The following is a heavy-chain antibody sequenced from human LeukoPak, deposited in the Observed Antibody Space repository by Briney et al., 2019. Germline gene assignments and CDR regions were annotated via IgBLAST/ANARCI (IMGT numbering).Heavy chain of an antibody. Sequence: PSETLSLTCTDPGGSISSYYWSWIRQPPGEGLGWSGYIYYSESTNYNPSLKTRVTISVDTSKNQFSLKLSSVTAADTAVYYCARGWGYYDFWSGYYGFDYWGQGTLVTVSS. D-gene: IGHD3-3*01. CDR3: ARGWGYYDFWSGYYGFDY. CDR1: GGSISSYY. CDR2: IYYSEST. V-gene: IGHV4-59*01. J-gene: IGHJ4*02.